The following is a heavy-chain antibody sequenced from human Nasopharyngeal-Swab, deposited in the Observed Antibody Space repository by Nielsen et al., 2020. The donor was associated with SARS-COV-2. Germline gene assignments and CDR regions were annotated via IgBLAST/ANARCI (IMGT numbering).Heavy chain of an antibody. Sequence: SETLSLTCTVSGGSISSYYWSWIRQPPGKGLEWIGYIYYSGSTNYNPSLKSRVTISVDTSKNQFSLKLSSVTAADTAVYYCARLSGGYYYGMDVWGQGTTVTVSS. CDR1: GGSISSYY. V-gene: IGHV4-59*08. CDR2: IYYSGST. J-gene: IGHJ6*02. D-gene: IGHD2-8*02. CDR3: ARLSGGYYYGMDV.